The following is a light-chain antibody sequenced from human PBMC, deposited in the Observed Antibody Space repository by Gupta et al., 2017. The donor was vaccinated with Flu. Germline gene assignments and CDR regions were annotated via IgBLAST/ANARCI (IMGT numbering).Light chain of an antibody. J-gene: IGKJ1*01. Sequence: GERTTITCRASQRLNSYLVWYQQRPGPTPRLLLYETSTSARGTPARMSGSGGAEAYTLLINSLEHDEVAVYYCQQRCSWPRTFGQGTKLEI. CDR1: QRLNSY. CDR2: ETS. V-gene: IGKV3-11*01. CDR3: QQRCSWPRT.